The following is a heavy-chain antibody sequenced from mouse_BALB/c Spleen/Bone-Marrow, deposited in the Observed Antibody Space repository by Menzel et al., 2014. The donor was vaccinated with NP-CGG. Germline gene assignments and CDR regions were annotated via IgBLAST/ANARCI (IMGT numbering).Heavy chain of an antibody. D-gene: IGHD3-1*01. J-gene: IGHJ2*01. V-gene: IGHV1-5*01. CDR3: TTLARNNFDY. CDR2: IYPGNSDT. CDR1: GYTFSNYW. Sequence: VQLQQSGTVLARPGAAVKMSCKASGYTFSNYWMHWVKQRPGQGLEWIGTIYPGNSDTTYNRKFQGKAKLTAATSTSTAYMELSSLTNEDSAVYYCTTLARNNFDYWGQGTTLTVSS.